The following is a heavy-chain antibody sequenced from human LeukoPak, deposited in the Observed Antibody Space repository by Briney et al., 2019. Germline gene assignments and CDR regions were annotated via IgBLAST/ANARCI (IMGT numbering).Heavy chain of an antibody. Sequence: ASVKVSCKVSGYTLTELSMHWVRQAPGKGLEWMGGFDPEDGETIYAQKFQGRVTMTEDTSTDTAYMELSSLRSEDTAVYYCATENSGSPPYYYYGRDVGAKGTTVTVSS. V-gene: IGHV1-24*01. CDR2: FDPEDGET. CDR3: ATENSGSPPYYYYGRDV. D-gene: IGHD1-26*01. CDR1: GYTLTELS. J-gene: IGHJ6*04.